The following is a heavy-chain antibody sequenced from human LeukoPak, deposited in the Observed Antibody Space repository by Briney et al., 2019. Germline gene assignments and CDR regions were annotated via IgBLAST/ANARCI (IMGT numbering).Heavy chain of an antibody. CDR2: MNPNSGNT. CDR3: ARVRGQQLPRDAFDI. V-gene: IGHV1-8*01. CDR1: GYTFTSYD. D-gene: IGHD6-13*01. Sequence: ASVNVSCKASGYTFTSYDINWVRQATGQGLERMGWMNPNSGNTGYAQKFQGRVTMTRNTSISTAYMELSSLRSEDTAVYYCARVRGQQLPRDAFDIWGQGTMVTVSS. J-gene: IGHJ3*02.